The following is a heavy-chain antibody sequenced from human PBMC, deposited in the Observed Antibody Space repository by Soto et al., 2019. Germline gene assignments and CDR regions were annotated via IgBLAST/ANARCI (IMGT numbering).Heavy chain of an antibody. Sequence: EVQLLESGGGLVQPGGSLRLSCAASGFTCSSYAMSWDRQAPGKGLEWVSVISGSGDSTYYADSVRGRFTISRDNSKNTLYLQMNSLRAEDTAVYYCAKDRDGAAAGPTKFYGMDVWGQGTTVTVSS. CDR1: GFTCSSYA. CDR2: ISGSGDST. J-gene: IGHJ6*02. V-gene: IGHV3-23*01. D-gene: IGHD6-13*01. CDR3: AKDRDGAAAGPTKFYGMDV.